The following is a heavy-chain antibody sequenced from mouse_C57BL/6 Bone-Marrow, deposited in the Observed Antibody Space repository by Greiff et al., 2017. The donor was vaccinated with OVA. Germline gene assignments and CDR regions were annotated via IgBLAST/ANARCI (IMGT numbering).Heavy chain of an antibody. CDR3: ARRGLLPYYFGY. CDR1: GYTFTSYW. Sequence: QVQLQQPGAELVMPGASVKLSCKASGYTFTSYWMHWVKQRPGQGLEWIGEIDPSDSSTNYNQKFTGKSTLTVDKSSSTAYMQLSSLTSEDSAVYYCARRGLLPYYFGYRGQGTTLTVSS. D-gene: IGHD2-3*01. J-gene: IGHJ2*01. CDR2: IDPSDSST. V-gene: IGHV1-69*01.